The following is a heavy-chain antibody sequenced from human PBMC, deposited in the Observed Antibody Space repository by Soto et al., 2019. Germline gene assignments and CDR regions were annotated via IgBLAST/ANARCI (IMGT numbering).Heavy chain of an antibody. Sequence: ASVKVSCKASGYTFTGYYMHWVRQAPGQGLEWMGWINPNSGGTNYAQKFQGWVTMTRDTSISTAYMELSRLRSDDTAGYYCARAADTAMVRGSDYWGQGTLVTVSS. CDR1: GYTFTGYY. D-gene: IGHD5-18*01. J-gene: IGHJ4*02. CDR2: INPNSGGT. V-gene: IGHV1-2*04. CDR3: ARAADTAMVRGSDY.